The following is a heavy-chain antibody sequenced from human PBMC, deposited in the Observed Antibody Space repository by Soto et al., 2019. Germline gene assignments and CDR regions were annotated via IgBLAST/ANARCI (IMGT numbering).Heavy chain of an antibody. D-gene: IGHD1-1*01. J-gene: IGHJ5*02. CDR1: GGSFSGYY. V-gene: IGHV4-34*01. Sequence: QVQLQQWGAGLLKPSETLSLTCAVYGGSFSGYYWSWIRQPPGKGLEWIGEINHSGSTNYNPSLKSRVTISVDTSKNQFSVKLSSVTAADTAVYYCARGWRSRGWFDPWGQGTLVTVSS. CDR3: ARGWRSRGWFDP. CDR2: INHSGST.